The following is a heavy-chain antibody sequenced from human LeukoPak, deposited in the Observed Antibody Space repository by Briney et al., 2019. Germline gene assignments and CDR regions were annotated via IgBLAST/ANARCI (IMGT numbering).Heavy chain of an antibody. CDR2: IYYSGST. V-gene: IGHV4-59*01. J-gene: IGHJ4*02. CDR1: GGSISSYY. Sequence: SETLSLTCTVSGGSISSYYWSWIRQPPGKGLEWIGYIYYSGSTDYNPSLKSRVTISVDTSKNQFSLKLSSVTAADTAVYYCAREENFYYFDYWGQGTLVTVSS. CDR3: AREENFYYFDY.